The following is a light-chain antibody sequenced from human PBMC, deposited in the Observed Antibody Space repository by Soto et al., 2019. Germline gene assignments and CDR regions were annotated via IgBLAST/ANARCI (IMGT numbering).Light chain of an antibody. CDR1: QDINIY. J-gene: IGKJ5*01. V-gene: IGKV1-33*01. CDR3: QQYDILPIT. CDR2: DAS. Sequence: DIQMTQSPPSLFASVGDRSTITCQATQDINIYLNWYQQKPGKAPNLLIYDASNLEIGVPSRFSGSGSGTHFTFTISSLQTEDIGTYYCQQYDILPITFGRGTRLEIK.